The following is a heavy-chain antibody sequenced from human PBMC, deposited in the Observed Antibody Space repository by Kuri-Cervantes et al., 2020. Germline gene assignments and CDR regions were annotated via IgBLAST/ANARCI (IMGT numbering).Heavy chain of an antibody. J-gene: IGHJ4*02. V-gene: IGHV3-7*01. Sequence: ETLSLTCAASGFTSSSYWMSCVRQAPGKGLEWLDNIKQEGSEKYYVDSVKGRVTISRDNAKNSLYQQMNSLRAEDTAVYYCARDSTSRFGGYDDSPFDYWGQGTLVTVSS. D-gene: IGHD5-12*01. CDR2: IKQEGSEK. CDR1: GFTSSSYW. CDR3: ARDSTSRFGGYDDSPFDY.